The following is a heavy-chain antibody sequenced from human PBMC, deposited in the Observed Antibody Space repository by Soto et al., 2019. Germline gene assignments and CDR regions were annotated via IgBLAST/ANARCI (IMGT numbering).Heavy chain of an antibody. CDR3: AKGGGDSLRYGMDV. Sequence: GSLRLSCSASGFIFSSSAMNWVRQAPGKGLEWVSAISGSGGSIYYADSVKGRFTISRDNSKTTLYLEMDSLRAEDTAVYYCAKGGGDSLRYGMDVWGQGTTVTVSS. J-gene: IGHJ6*01. V-gene: IGHV3-23*01. CDR1: GFIFSSSA. CDR2: ISGSGGSI. D-gene: IGHD2-21*02.